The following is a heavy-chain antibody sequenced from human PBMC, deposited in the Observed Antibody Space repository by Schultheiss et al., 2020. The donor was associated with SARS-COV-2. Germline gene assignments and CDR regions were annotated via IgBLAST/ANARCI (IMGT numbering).Heavy chain of an antibody. CDR3: AKDVLVVAHPAGYFQH. Sequence: GGSLRLSCAASGFTFSSYAMNWVRQAPGKGLAWVSVISGSGGSTYYADSVKGRFTISRDNSKNTLYLQMNSLRAEDTAVYYCAKDVLVVAHPAGYFQHWGQGTLVTVSS. CDR1: GFTFSSYA. J-gene: IGHJ1*01. CDR2: ISGSGGST. D-gene: IGHD5-12*01. V-gene: IGHV3-23*01.